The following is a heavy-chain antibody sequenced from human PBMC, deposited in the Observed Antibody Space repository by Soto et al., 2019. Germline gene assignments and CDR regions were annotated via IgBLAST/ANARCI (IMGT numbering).Heavy chain of an antibody. Sequence: QVQLVESGGGVVQPGRSLRLSCAASGFTFSNYGMHWVREAPGKGLEWVAVIWYDGSNKYYADSVKGRFTISRDNSKNTLYLQMNSLRAEDTAVYYCARSTVGWELGYWGQGTLVTVSS. CDR2: IWYDGSNK. CDR3: ARSTVGWELGY. CDR1: GFTFSNYG. D-gene: IGHD1-26*01. V-gene: IGHV3-33*01. J-gene: IGHJ4*02.